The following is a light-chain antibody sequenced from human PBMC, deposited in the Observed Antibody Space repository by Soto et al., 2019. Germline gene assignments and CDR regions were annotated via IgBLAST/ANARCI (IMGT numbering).Light chain of an antibody. CDR2: GSN. V-gene: IGLV1-40*01. J-gene: IGLJ3*02. Sequence: QSVLTQPPSVSGAPGQRVTIFCTGTSSNIGAGYDVHWYQQLPGTVPKLLIYGSNNRPSGVPDRFSGSKSGTSASLAITGLQADDEATYYCLSYTSANTRVFGGGTKLTVL. CDR3: LSYTSANTRV. CDR1: SSNIGAGYD.